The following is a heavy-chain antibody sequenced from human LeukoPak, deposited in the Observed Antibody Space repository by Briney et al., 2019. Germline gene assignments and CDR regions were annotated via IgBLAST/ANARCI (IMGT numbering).Heavy chain of an antibody. CDR3: AGGGEAWELLGY. D-gene: IGHD3-10*01. V-gene: IGHV4-4*02. CDR2: NFHSGNA. Sequence: SETLSLTCAVSGVSITNNHYWTWVRQPPGKGLGWIADNFHSGNANYNPSHKSRITISKDKSKNQFPLTLTSVAAADTAVYYCAGGGEAWELLGYWGQGTLVTVSS. CDR1: GVSITNNHY. J-gene: IGHJ4*02.